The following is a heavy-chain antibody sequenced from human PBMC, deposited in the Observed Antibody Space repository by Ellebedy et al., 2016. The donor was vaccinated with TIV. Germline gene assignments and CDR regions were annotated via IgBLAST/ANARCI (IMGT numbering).Heavy chain of an antibody. V-gene: IGHV2-5*01. J-gene: IGHJ4*02. CDR1: GFSLSTSGVG. CDR2: IYWNDDK. D-gene: IGHD4-17*01. Sequence: SGPTLVKPTQTLTLTCTFSGFSLSTSGVGVGWIRQPPGKALEWLALIYWNDDKRYSPSLKSRLTITKDTSKNQVVLTMTNMDPVDTATYYCAHRRNHDYGDSDYFDYWGQGTLVTVSS. CDR3: AHRRNHDYGDSDYFDY.